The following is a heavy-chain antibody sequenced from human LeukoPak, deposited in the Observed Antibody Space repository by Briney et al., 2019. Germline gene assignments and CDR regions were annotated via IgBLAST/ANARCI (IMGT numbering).Heavy chain of an antibody. Sequence: SETLSLTCTVSGGSINTYYWSWIRQPPGKGLEWIGYISYSGTTKYNPSLESRVTITIDTSKNQFSLKLSSVTAADTAVHYCAREGYDSNIYYKADYWGQGTLVTVSS. CDR3: AREGYDSNIYYKADY. D-gene: IGHD3-22*01. V-gene: IGHV4-59*01. CDR1: GGSINTYY. CDR2: ISYSGTT. J-gene: IGHJ4*02.